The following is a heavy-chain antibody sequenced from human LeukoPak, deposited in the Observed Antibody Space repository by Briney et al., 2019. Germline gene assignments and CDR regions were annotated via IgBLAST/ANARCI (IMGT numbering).Heavy chain of an antibody. CDR3: AKVKQQQLVGGFDH. CDR1: GFTFRNFY. Sequence: GGSLRLSCAASGFTFRNFYTSWIRQAPGKGLEWVSVISDSGDSTYYADYVKGLFTISRDNSKNTLYLQLNSLRVEDMAVYYCAKVKQQQLVGGFDHWGQGTLVTVSS. D-gene: IGHD6-13*01. CDR2: ISDSGDST. J-gene: IGHJ4*02. V-gene: IGHV3-23*01.